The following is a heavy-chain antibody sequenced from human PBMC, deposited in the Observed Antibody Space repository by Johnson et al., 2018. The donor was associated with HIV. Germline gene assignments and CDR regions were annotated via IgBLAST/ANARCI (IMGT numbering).Heavy chain of an antibody. CDR2: ILYDGSNK. CDR3: ARCRDGYTLLSAFDF. J-gene: IGHJ3*01. V-gene: IGHV3-30*02. Sequence: QVQLVESGGGVVQPGGSLRLSCAASGFTFSSYGMHWVRQAPGKGLEWVAFILYDGSNKYYADSVKGRFSISRDNSKNTLYLQMNSLRTEDTAVYYCARCRDGYTLLSAFDFWGQGTMVTVSS. D-gene: IGHD5-24*01. CDR1: GFTFSSYG.